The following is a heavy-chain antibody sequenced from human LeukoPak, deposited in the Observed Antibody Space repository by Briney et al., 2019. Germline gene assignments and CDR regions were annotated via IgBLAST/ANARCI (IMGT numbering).Heavy chain of an antibody. CDR2: IKEDGSEK. V-gene: IGHV3-7*01. J-gene: IGHJ4*02. D-gene: IGHD2-2*01. CDR3: ATKYCSSVSCYYDY. Sequence: GGSLRLSCAASGFTFSNYWLNWVRQAPGKGLEWVANIKEDGSEKYYVDSVKGRFTISRDNAKNTLYLQMNSLRAEDTAVYYCATKYCSSVSCYYDYWGQGTLVTVSS. CDR1: GFTFSNYW.